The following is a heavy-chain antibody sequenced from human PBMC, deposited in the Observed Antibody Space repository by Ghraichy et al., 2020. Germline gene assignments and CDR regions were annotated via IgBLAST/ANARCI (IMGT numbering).Heavy chain of an antibody. Sequence: ASVKVSCKASGYTFTNYGITWVRRAPGQGLEWMRWISAYNGNTKYAQKFQGRLTVTIDTSTSTAYMELRSLRSDDGAIYYCARKGVVTVMRFDYSHGMDVWGQGTTVTGSS. CDR3: ARKGVVTVMRFDYSHGMDV. D-gene: IGHD2-21*02. V-gene: IGHV1-18*01. J-gene: IGHJ6*02. CDR2: ISAYNGNT. CDR1: GYTFTNYG.